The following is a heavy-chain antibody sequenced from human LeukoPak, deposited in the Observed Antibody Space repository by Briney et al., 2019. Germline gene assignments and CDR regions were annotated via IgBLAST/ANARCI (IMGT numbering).Heavy chain of an antibody. CDR1: GFTFSTYV. CDR3: TRDVDFNFFDV. J-gene: IGHJ2*01. V-gene: IGHV3-74*03. D-gene: IGHD3-3*01. CDR2: ISHDGTVT. Sequence: GGSLRLSCAASGFTFSTYVMHWVRQPPGKGLMWVSRISHDGTVTSYGDSVRGRFTVSRDNAKNTLYLQMNSLRDEDTAVYYCTRDVDFNFFDVWGWGTLVTVSS.